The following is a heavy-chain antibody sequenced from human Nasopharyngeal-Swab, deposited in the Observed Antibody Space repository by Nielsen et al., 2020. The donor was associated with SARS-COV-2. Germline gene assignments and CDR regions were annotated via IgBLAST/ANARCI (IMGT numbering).Heavy chain of an antibody. V-gene: IGHV5-51*01. J-gene: IGHJ3*02. Sequence: GGSLRLSCKGSGYSFTSYWIGWVRQMPGKGLEWMGIIYPGDSDTRYSPSFQGQVTISADKSISTAYLQWSSLKASDTAMHYCARPLKQWLGGDAFDIWGQGTMVTVSS. CDR3: ARPLKQWLGGDAFDI. CDR2: IYPGDSDT. CDR1: GYSFTSYW. D-gene: IGHD6-19*01.